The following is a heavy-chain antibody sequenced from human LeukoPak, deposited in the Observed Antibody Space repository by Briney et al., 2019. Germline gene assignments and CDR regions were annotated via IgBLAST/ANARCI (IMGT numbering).Heavy chain of an antibody. V-gene: IGHV4-59*01. CDR2: IYYSGST. D-gene: IGHD3-3*01. J-gene: IGHJ6*03. CDR3: ARTPANTYYDFWSGYYTPKGYYYMDV. CDR1: GGSISSYY. Sequence: PSETLSLTCTVSGGSISSYYWSWIRQPPGKGLEWIGYIYYSGSTNYNPSLMSRVTISVDTSKNQFSLKLSSVTAADTAVYYCARTPANTYYDFWSGYYTPKGYYYMDVWGKGTTVTVSS.